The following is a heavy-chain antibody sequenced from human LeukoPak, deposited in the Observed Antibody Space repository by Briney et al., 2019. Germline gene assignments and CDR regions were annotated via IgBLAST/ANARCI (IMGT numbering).Heavy chain of an antibody. J-gene: IGHJ4*02. CDR3: AKFPPPGYCGGDCYPAY. Sequence: GGSLRLSCAASGFTFSSYAMSWVRQAPGKGLEWVSAISGSGGSTYYADSVKGRFTISRDNSKNTLYLQMNSLRAEDTAVYYCAKFPPPGYCGGDCYPAYWGQGTLVTVSS. D-gene: IGHD2-21*02. V-gene: IGHV3-23*01. CDR2: ISGSGGST. CDR1: GFTFSSYA.